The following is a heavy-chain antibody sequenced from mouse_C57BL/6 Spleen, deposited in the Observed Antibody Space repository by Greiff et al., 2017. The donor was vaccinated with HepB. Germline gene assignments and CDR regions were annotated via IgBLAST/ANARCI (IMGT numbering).Heavy chain of an antibody. CDR2: IYPGSGNT. Sequence: QVQLQQSGAELVRPGASVKLSCKASGYTFTDYYINWVKQRPGQGLEWIARIYPGSGNTYYNEKFKGKATLTAEKSSSTAYMQLSSLTSEDSAVYFCARGGRDWYFDVWGTGTTVTVSS. J-gene: IGHJ1*03. D-gene: IGHD3-3*01. CDR1: GYTFTDYY. CDR3: ARGGRDWYFDV. V-gene: IGHV1-76*01.